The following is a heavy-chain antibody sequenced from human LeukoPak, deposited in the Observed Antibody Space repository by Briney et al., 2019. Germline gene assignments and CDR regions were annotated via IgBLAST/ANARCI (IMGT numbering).Heavy chain of an antibody. CDR3: ARVRRSVVVTAYYFDY. J-gene: IGHJ4*02. V-gene: IGHV3-7*01. CDR2: IKQDGSEK. Sequence: GGSLRLSCAASGFTLSSYWMSWVRQAPGKGLEWVANIKQDGSEKYYVDSVKGRFTISRDNAKNSLYLQMNSLRAEDTAVYSCARVRRSVVVTAYYFDYWGQGTLVTVSS. D-gene: IGHD2-21*02. CDR1: GFTLSSYW.